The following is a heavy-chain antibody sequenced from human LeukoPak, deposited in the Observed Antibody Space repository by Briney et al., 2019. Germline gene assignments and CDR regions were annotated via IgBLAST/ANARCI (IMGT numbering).Heavy chain of an antibody. CDR1: GYSISSGYY. CDR2: IYHSGST. V-gene: IGHV4-38-2*01. J-gene: IGHJ4*02. Sequence: PSETLSLTCAVSGYSISSGYYWGWIRRPPGKGLEWIGSIYHSGSTYYNPSLKSRVTISVDTSKNQFSLKLSSVTAADTAVYYCARTQYYYDSSGYYYFDYWGQGTLVTVSS. CDR3: ARTQYYYDSSGYYYFDY. D-gene: IGHD3-22*01.